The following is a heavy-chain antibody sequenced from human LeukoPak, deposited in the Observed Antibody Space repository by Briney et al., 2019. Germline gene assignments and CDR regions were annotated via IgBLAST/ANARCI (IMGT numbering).Heavy chain of an antibody. CDR1: GYSFTSYW. D-gene: IGHD3-22*01. V-gene: IGHV5-51*01. CDR3: ARLGYYASSGYIDY. CDR2: IYPGDSDT. Sequence: GESLKISCKGSGYSFTSYWIGGVRHMPGKGLEWMGIIYPGDSDTRYSPSFQGQVTISADKSISTAYLQWSSLTASDTAMYYCARLGYYASSGYIDYWGQGTLVTVSS. J-gene: IGHJ4*02.